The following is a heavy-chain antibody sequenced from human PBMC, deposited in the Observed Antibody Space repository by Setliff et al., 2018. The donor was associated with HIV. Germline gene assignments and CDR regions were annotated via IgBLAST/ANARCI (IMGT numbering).Heavy chain of an antibody. CDR2: IIPILGIA. CDR1: GGTFSSYA. Sequence: SVKVSCKASGGTFSSYAISWVRQAPGQGLEWMGGIIPILGIANYAQKFQGRVTITADESTSTAYMELSSLRSEDTPVYYCARLGSGWSDSYYYAMDIWGRGTTVTVSS. CDR3: ARLGSGWSDSYYYAMDI. J-gene: IGHJ6*04. D-gene: IGHD6-19*01. V-gene: IGHV1-69*10.